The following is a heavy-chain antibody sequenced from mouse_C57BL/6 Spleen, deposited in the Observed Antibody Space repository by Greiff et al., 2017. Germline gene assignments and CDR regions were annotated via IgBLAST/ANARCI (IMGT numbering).Heavy chain of an antibody. Sequence: QVHVKQSGAELVKPGASVKLSCKASGYTFTSYWMHWVKQRPGQGLEWIGMIHPISGSTNYNEKFKSKATLTVDKSSSTAYMQLSSLTSEDSAVYYCAVGNYVMDYWGQGTSVTVSS. J-gene: IGHJ4*01. V-gene: IGHV1-64*01. CDR1: GYTFTSYW. CDR2: IHPISGST. D-gene: IGHD2-14*01. CDR3: AVGNYVMDY.